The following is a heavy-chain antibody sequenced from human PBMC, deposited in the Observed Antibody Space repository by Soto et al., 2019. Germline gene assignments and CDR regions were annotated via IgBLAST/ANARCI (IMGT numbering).Heavy chain of an antibody. CDR3: ARDPYYDFWSGSNWFDH. J-gene: IGHJ5*02. CDR2: INAGNGDT. D-gene: IGHD3-3*01. Sequence: XSVKVSCKASGYPFTNYAMHWVRQAPGQRLEWMGWINAGNGDTKYSQNFQGRVTITRDTSASTAYMELSSLRSEDTAVYYCARDPYYDFWSGSNWFDHWGQGTLVTAPQ. V-gene: IGHV1-3*01. CDR1: GYPFTNYA.